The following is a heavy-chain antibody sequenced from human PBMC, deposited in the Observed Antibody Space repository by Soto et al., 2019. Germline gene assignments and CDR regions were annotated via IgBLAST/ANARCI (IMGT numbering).Heavy chain of an antibody. CDR3: ARAPSDGYNPNFDY. J-gene: IGHJ4*02. V-gene: IGHV1-69*02. CDR2: IIPILGIA. CDR1: GGTFRSYT. Sequence: TSVKVSCKASGGTFRSYTISWVRQAPGQGLEWMGRIIPILGIANYAQKFQGRVTITADKSTSTAYMELSSLRSEDTAVYYCARAPSDGYNPNFDYWGQGTLVTVSS. D-gene: IGHD5-12*01.